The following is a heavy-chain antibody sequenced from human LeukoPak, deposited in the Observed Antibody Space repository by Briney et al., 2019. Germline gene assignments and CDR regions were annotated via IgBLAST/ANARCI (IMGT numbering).Heavy chain of an antibody. V-gene: IGHV3-7*02. D-gene: IGHD6-19*01. J-gene: IGHJ4*02. CDR1: GFTFSTYW. CDR3: ARHDLGEYSSVWYYFDY. CDR2: IKQDGSER. Sequence: GGSLRLSCAASGFTFSTYWMTWVRQAPGKGLEWVANIKQDGSERNYVDSVKGRFTISRDNDRNSLYLQMNSLRVEDTAVYYCARHDLGEYSSVWYYFDYWGQGTLVTGSS.